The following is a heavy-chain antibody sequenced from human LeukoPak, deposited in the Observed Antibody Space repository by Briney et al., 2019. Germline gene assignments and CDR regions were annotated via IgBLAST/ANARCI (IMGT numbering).Heavy chain of an antibody. Sequence: SETLSLTCAVYGGSFSGYYWSWIRQPPGKGLEWIGEINHSGSTNYNPSLKSRVTISGDTSKNQFSLKLSSVTAADTAVYYCARVLYGSSGYRPDYWGQGTLVTVSS. V-gene: IGHV4-34*01. CDR1: GGSFSGYY. J-gene: IGHJ4*02. CDR3: ARVLYGSSGYRPDY. CDR2: INHSGST. D-gene: IGHD3-22*01.